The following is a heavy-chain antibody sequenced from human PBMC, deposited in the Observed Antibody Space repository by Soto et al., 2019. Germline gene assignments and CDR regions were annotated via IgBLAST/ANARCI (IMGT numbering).Heavy chain of an antibody. V-gene: IGHV3-49*03. J-gene: IGHJ3*02. CDR2: IRSKAYGGTT. CDR3: TRGPLILAYCGGDCYLDAFDI. CDR1: GFTFGDYA. D-gene: IGHD2-21*01. Sequence: GGSLRLSCTASGFTFGDYAMSWFRQAPGKELEWVGFIRSKAYGGTTEYAASVKGRFTISRDDSKSIAYLQMNSLKTEDTAVYYCTRGPLILAYCGGDCYLDAFDIWGQGTMVTVSS.